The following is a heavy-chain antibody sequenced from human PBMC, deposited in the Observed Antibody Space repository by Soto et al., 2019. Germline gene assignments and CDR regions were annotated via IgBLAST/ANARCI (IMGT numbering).Heavy chain of an antibody. CDR2: ISGGGGNT. CDR1: VFTFGNYA. V-gene: IGHV3-23*01. D-gene: IGHD2-21*02. Sequence: GGSLRLSCAASVFTFGNYAINWVRQAPGKGLEWVAGISGGGGNTYYADSVKGRFTISRDHSKSTVYLQMHSLRAEDAAVYYCAKGFIVVVTVIRPDDAFDMWGQGTMVTVSS. CDR3: AKGFIVVVTVIRPDDAFDM. J-gene: IGHJ3*02.